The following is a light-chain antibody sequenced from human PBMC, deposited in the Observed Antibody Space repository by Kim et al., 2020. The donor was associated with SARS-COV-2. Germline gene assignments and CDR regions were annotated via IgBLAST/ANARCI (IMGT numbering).Light chain of an antibody. Sequence: GQSVPISRTGTISDVGGYNYVSWYQQHPGKAPKLMIYDVSKRPSGVPDRFSGSKSGNTASLTISGLQAEDEADYYCCSYAGSYTYVFGTGTKVTVL. CDR3: CSYAGSYTYV. J-gene: IGLJ1*01. CDR2: DVS. CDR1: ISDVGGYNY. V-gene: IGLV2-11*01.